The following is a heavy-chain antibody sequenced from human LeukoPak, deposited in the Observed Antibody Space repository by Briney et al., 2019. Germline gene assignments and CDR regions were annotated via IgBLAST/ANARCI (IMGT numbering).Heavy chain of an antibody. J-gene: IGHJ6*02. Sequence: ASVKVSCKASGYTFTSYYMHWVRQAPGQGLEWMGLINPSGGSTSYAQKFQGRVTMTRDTSTSTVYMELSSLRSEDTAVYYCARHPRLRWDDYGDYYYYYGMDVWGQGTTVTVSS. CDR3: ARHPRLRWDDYGDYYYYYGMDV. D-gene: IGHD4-17*01. V-gene: IGHV1-46*01. CDR2: INPSGGST. CDR1: GYTFTSYY.